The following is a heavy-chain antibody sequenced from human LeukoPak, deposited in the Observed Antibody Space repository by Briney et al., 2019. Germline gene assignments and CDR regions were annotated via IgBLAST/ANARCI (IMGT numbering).Heavy chain of an antibody. CDR2: VDRSSSNI. CDR3: ARVGYSGWDFDY. J-gene: IGHJ4*02. D-gene: IGHD5-12*01. Sequence: PGGSLRLSCAASGFTFSSYSMNWVRQAPGKGLEWVSYVDRSSSNIYYAGAVKGRFTISRDNAKNSLYLQMNSLRDEDTAVYFCARVGYSGWDFDYWGQGTLVTVSS. CDR1: GFTFSSYS. V-gene: IGHV3-48*02.